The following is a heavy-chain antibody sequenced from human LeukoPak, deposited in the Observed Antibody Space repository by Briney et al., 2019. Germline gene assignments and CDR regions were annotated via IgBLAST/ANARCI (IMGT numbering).Heavy chain of an antibody. V-gene: IGHV1-18*04. CDR2: ISAYDGNT. J-gene: IGHJ4*02. CDR3: AKDLKGLTIVAAGSFDY. CDR1: GYTFTGYY. D-gene: IGHD6-13*01. Sequence: GASVKVSCKASGYTFTGYYMHWVRQAPGQGLEWMGWISAYDGNTNYAQKLQGRVTMTTDTSTSTAYMELRSLRSDDTAVYYCAKDLKGLTIVAAGSFDYWGQGTLVTVSS.